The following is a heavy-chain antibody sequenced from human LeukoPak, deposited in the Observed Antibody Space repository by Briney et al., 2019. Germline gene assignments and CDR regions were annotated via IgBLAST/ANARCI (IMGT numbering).Heavy chain of an antibody. Sequence: GGSLRLSCAASGFTFSSYAMSWVRQAPGKGLEWVSAISGSGGSTYYADSVKGRFTISRDNSKNTLYLQMNSLRAEDTAVYYCARDPSSGFLEWLLVAYWGQGTLVTVSS. CDR3: ARDPSSGFLEWLLVAY. J-gene: IGHJ4*02. CDR1: GFTFSSYA. V-gene: IGHV3-23*01. D-gene: IGHD3-3*01. CDR2: ISGSGGST.